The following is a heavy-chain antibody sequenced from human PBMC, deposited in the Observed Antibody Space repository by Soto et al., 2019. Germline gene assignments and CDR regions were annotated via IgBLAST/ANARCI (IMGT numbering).Heavy chain of an antibody. CDR3: ARGGRFYNDS. CDR2: INHSGST. D-gene: IGHD3-10*01. J-gene: IGHJ4*02. Sequence: QVQLQQWGAGLLKPSETLSLTCAVYGGSFSGYYWSWIRQPPGKGLEWIGEINHSGSTNYNPSLKSRVTISVDTSKNQFSLKLSSVTAADTAVYYCARGGRFYNDSWGQGTLVTVCS. CDR1: GGSFSGYY. V-gene: IGHV4-34*01.